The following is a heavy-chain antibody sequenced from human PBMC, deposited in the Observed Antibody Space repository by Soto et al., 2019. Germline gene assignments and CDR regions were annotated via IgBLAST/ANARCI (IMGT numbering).Heavy chain of an antibody. CDR1: GFTVSSNY. Sequence: GGSLRLSCAASGFTVSSNYMSWVRQTPGKGLEWVSVIYGAGRTYYADSVKGRFTISRDNSKNTLYLQMNSLRAEDTAVYYCARDLRTFETSDAFDIWGRGTMVTVSS. CDR2: IYGAGRT. D-gene: IGHD3-10*01. V-gene: IGHV3-66*01. J-gene: IGHJ3*02. CDR3: ARDLRTFETSDAFDI.